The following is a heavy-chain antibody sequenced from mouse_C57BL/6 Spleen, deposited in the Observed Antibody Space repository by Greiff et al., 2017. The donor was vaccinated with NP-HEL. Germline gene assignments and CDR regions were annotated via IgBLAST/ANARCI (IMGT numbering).Heavy chain of an antibody. V-gene: IGHV1-69*01. CDR2: IDPSDSYT. Sequence: VQLQQPGAELVMPGASVKLSCKASGYTFTSYWMHWVKQRPGQGLEWIGEIDPSDSYTNYNQKFKGKSTLTVDKSSSTAYMQLSSLTSEDSAVYYCARTPLYGNYRYFDVWGTGTTVTVSS. D-gene: IGHD2-1*01. J-gene: IGHJ1*03. CDR3: ARTPLYGNYRYFDV. CDR1: GYTFTSYW.